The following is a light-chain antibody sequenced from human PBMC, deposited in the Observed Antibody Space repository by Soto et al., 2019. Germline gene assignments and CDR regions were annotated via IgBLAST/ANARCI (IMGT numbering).Light chain of an antibody. J-gene: IGKJ1*01. CDR3: QQYGSSPWT. CDR1: QSVSSSY. Sequence: ESVLTLSLGTLYLSPGERATLSCRASQSVSSSYLAWYQQKPGQAPRLLIYGASSRAAGIPDRFSGSGSGTDFTLTISRLEPEDFAVYYCQQYGSSPWTFAQGTKVDI. CDR2: GAS. V-gene: IGKV3-20*01.